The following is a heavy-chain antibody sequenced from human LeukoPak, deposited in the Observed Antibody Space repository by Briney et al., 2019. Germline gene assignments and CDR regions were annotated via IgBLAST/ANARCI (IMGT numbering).Heavy chain of an antibody. D-gene: IGHD6-13*01. CDR2: ISSSGSTI. CDR3: AKGGSSWYSYYFDY. V-gene: IGHV3-11*01. Sequence: GGSLRLSCAASGFTFSDYYMSWIRQAPGKGLEWVSYISSSGSTIYYADSVKGRFTISRDNAKNSLYLQMNSLRAEDTALYYCAKGGSSWYSYYFDYWGQGTLVTVSS. J-gene: IGHJ4*02. CDR1: GFTFSDYY.